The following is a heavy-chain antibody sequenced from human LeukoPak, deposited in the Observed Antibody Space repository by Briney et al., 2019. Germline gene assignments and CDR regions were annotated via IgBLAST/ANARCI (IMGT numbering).Heavy chain of an antibody. D-gene: IGHD4-17*01. J-gene: IGHJ6*03. CDR2: IYYSGST. CDR1: GGSISSSSYY. CDR3: ERHGDYPHYYYYYMDV. Sequence: SETLSLTCTVSGGSISSSSYYWGWIRQPPGKGLEWIGSIYYSGSTYYNPSLKSRVTISVDTSKNQFSLKLSSVTAADTAVYYCERHGDYPHYYYYYMDVWGKGTTVTVSS. V-gene: IGHV4-39*01.